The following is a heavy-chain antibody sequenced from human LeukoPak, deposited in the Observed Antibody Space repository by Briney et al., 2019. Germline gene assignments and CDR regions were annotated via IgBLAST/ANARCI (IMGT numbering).Heavy chain of an antibody. CDR2: INSDGSST. D-gene: IGHD3-22*01. CDR3: ARAYYYDSSGYSWFAFDI. V-gene: IGHV3-74*01. CDR1: GFTFSTFA. J-gene: IGHJ3*02. Sequence: GGSLRLSCAASGFTFSTFAMIWVRQAPGKGLVWVSRINSDGSSTSYADSVKGRFTISRDNAKNTLYLQMNSLRAEDTAVYYCARAYYYDSSGYSWFAFDIWGQGTMVTVSS.